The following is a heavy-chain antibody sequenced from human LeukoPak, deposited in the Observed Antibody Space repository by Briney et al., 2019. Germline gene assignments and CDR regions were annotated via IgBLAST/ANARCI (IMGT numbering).Heavy chain of an antibody. V-gene: IGHV4-39*01. CDR3: ARLPTTIFGVVTFDY. J-gene: IGHJ4*02. D-gene: IGHD3-3*01. Sequence: SETLSLTCTVSGGSISSSKYYWGWIRQPPGKGLEWIGSIYYSGSTYYNPSLKSRVTISVDTSKNQFSLKLSSVTAADTAVYYCARLPTTIFGVVTFDYWGQGTLVTVSS. CDR2: IYYSGST. CDR1: GGSISSSKYY.